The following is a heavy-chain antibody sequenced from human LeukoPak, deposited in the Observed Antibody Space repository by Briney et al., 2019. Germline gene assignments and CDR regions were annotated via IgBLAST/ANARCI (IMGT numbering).Heavy chain of an antibody. J-gene: IGHJ6*03. CDR2: IYTSGST. CDR1: GGSISSSSYY. Sequence: PSETLSLTCTVSGGSISSSSYYWSWIRQPAGKGLEWIGRIYTSGSTNYNPSLKSRVTMSVDTSKNQFSLKLSSVTAADTAVYYCARARLQPYTITMVRGSSLGTYYYYYMDVWGKGTTVTISS. D-gene: IGHD3-10*01. CDR3: ARARLQPYTITMVRGSSLGTYYYYYMDV. V-gene: IGHV4-61*02.